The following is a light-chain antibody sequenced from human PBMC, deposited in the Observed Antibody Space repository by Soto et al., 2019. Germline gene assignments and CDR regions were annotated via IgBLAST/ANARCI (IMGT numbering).Light chain of an antibody. CDR3: TSYTSSSTLV. V-gene: IGLV2-14*01. J-gene: IGLJ2*01. CDR1: SSDVGTYNY. CDR2: DVS. Sequence: HSVLTQPASVSGSPGQSITISCTGTSSDVGTYNYVSWYQQHAGKVPKLMIYDVSNRPSGVSDRFSGSKSGNTASLTISGLQAEDEADYYCTSYTSSSTLVFGGGTKLTVL.